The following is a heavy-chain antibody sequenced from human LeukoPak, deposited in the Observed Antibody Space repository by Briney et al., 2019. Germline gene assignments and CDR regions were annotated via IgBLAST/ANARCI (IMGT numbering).Heavy chain of an antibody. CDR1: GFTFSSYW. V-gene: IGHV3-7*03. CDR3: ARQYCSSTSCFYAFDI. D-gene: IGHD2-2*01. J-gene: IGHJ3*02. Sequence: GGSLRLSCAASGFTFSSYWMSWVRQAPGKGLEWVANIKQDGSEKYYVDSVKGRFTTSRDNAKNSLYLQMNSLRAEDTAVYYCARQYCSSTSCFYAFDIWGQGTMVTVPS. CDR2: IKQDGSEK.